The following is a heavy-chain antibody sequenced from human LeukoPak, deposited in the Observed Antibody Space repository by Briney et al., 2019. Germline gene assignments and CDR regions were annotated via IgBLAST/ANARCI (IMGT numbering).Heavy chain of an antibody. CDR3: ARDLKDDFWSGYFPYYYYGMDV. V-gene: IGHV1-18*04. CDR1: GYTFTSYY. Sequence: ASVEVSCKSSGYTFTSYYMHWVRQAPGQGLEWMGWISAYNGNTNYAQKLQGRVTMTTDTSTSTAYMELRSLRSDDTAVYYCARDLKDDFWSGYFPYYYYGMDVWGQGTTVTVSS. D-gene: IGHD3-3*01. CDR2: ISAYNGNT. J-gene: IGHJ6*02.